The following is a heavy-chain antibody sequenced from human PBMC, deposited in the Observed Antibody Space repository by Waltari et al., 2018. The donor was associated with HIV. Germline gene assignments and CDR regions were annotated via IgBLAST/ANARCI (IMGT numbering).Heavy chain of an antibody. CDR1: GFTFSSYI. CDR2: ISSSSSTI. J-gene: IGHJ6*02. Sequence: EVQLVESGGGLVQPGGSLRLSCAASGFTFSSYILNWVRQAPGKGLEGVSYISSSSSTIYYADSVKGRFTISRDNAKSSLYLQMNSLRAEDTAVYYCARDDYGMDVWGQGTTVTVSS. CDR3: ARDDYGMDV. V-gene: IGHV3-48*04.